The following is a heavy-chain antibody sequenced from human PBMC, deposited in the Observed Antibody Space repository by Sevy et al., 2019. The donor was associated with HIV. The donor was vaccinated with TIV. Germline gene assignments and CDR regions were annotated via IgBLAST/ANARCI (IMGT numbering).Heavy chain of an antibody. V-gene: IGHV4-34*01. CDR3: ARSLYSSGYYPDAFDI. CDR2: INHSGST. D-gene: IGHD3-22*01. Sequence: LETLSLTCAVYGGSFSGYYWSWIRQPPGKGLEWIGEINHSGSTNYNPSLKSRVTISVDTSKNQFSLKLSSVTSADTAVYYCARSLYSSGYYPDAFDIWGQGTMVTVSS. CDR1: GGSFSGYY. J-gene: IGHJ3*02.